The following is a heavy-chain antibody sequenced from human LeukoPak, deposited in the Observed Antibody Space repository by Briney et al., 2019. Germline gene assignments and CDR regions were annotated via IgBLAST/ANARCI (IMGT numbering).Heavy chain of an antibody. V-gene: IGHV4-59*12. Sequence: SETLSLTCTVSGGSINSYYWSWIRQPPGKGLECIGYIHYTGSTNYNPSLKSRVTISVDTSKSQFSLKLSSVTAADTAVYYCARSGGLLWFGELSWRNWFDPWGQGTLVTVSS. D-gene: IGHD3-10*01. CDR3: ARSGGLLWFGELSWRNWFDP. CDR1: GGSINSYY. CDR2: IHYTGST. J-gene: IGHJ5*02.